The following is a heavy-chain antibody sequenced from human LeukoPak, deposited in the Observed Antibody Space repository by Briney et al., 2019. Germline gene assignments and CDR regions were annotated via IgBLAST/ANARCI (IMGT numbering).Heavy chain of an antibody. CDR2: IYHSGTT. V-gene: IGHV4-38-2*02. Sequence: SETLSLTCSVSNYFISRTYHWGWIRQPPGKGLEWIGTIYHSGTTYYSPSLKSRVTISIHTSKNQFSLRLTSVTAADTAVYYCATMMYGSGNYYNSDYWGQGTLVTVSS. CDR3: ATMMYGSGNYYNSDY. D-gene: IGHD3-10*01. J-gene: IGHJ4*02. CDR1: NYFISRTYH.